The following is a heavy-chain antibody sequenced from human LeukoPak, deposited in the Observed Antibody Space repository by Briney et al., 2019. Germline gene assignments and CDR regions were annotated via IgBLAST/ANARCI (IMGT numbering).Heavy chain of an antibody. J-gene: IGHJ3*02. Sequence: SETLSLTCTVSGGSISSYYWNWIRQPPGKGLEWIGYMYYSGSTNYNPSLKSRVTISVDTSKNQFSLRLTSVTAADTAVYYCVRRRIAAAGYDAFDIWGQGTMVTVSS. D-gene: IGHD6-13*01. CDR1: GGSISSYY. CDR3: VRRRIAAAGYDAFDI. CDR2: MYYSGST. V-gene: IGHV4-59*08.